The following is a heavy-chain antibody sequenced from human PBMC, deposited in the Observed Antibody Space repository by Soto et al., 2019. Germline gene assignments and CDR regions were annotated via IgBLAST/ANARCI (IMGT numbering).Heavy chain of an antibody. Sequence: PGESLKISCXGSGYSFTTYWLGWVRQVPGKGLEWMGIIYPGDSDTRYSPSFQGQVTISADKSISAAYLQWSSLKASDTAMYFCARRRGLVGSFDYWGRGTLVTVSS. J-gene: IGHJ4*02. D-gene: IGHD3-9*01. CDR1: GYSFTTYW. CDR2: IYPGDSDT. V-gene: IGHV5-51*01. CDR3: ARRRGLVGSFDY.